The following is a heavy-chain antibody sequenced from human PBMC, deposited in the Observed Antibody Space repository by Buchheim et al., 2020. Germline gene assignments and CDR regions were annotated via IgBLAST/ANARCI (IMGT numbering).Heavy chain of an antibody. D-gene: IGHD3-22*01. CDR2: MYYNGST. V-gene: IGHV4-61*01. CDR3: ARGIGGSSGYCDY. J-gene: IGHJ4*02. CDR1: GGSVSSGYYY. Sequence: QVQLQESGPGLVKPSETLSLTCTVSGGSVSSGYYYWSWIRQPPGKGLEWIGYMYYNGSTNYNPSLKSRVTVSVDRSKKQFSLKLSSVTAADTAVYYCARGIGGSSGYCDYWGQGTL.